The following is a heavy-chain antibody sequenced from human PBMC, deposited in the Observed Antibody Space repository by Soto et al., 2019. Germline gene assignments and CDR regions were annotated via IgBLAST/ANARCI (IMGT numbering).Heavy chain of an antibody. CDR1: VFTFSSYG. D-gene: IGHD2-8*01. CDR3: PKSLGDIVLMVSAHYYYGMEV. CDR2: ISYDGSNK. V-gene: IGHV3-30*18. J-gene: IGHJ6*01. Sequence: HPGGSLRLSCAASVFTFSSYGMHFVRQAPGKGLEWVAVISYDGSNKYYADSVRGRFTISRDTSQNTLYLQMNSLRAEDTAVYYCPKSLGDIVLMVSAHYYYGMEVWGQGTTLTVFS.